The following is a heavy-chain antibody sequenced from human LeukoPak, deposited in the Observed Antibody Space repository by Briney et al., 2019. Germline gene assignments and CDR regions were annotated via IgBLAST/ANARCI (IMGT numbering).Heavy chain of an antibody. CDR3: TTLSYAAAPT. CDR1: GFTFSNAW. CDR2: VRSETDGGTT. J-gene: IGHJ5*02. Sequence: GGSLRLSCAASGFTFSNAWMSWVRQAPGKGLEWASRVRSETDGGTTDYAAPVQGRFTISRDDSKNTLYLQMNSLETDDTAVYYCTTLSYAAAPTWGQGTLVTVSS. D-gene: IGHD2-2*01. V-gene: IGHV3-15*01.